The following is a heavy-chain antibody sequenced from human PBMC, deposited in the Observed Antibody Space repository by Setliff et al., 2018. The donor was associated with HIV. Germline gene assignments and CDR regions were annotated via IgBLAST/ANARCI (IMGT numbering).Heavy chain of an antibody. CDR2: INPNSGGT. Sequence: ASVKVSCKASGYTFTGYYMHWVRQAPGQGLEWMGWINPNSGGTNYAQKFQGRVTMTTDTSTTSAYLELRSLRPDDTAVYFCARNKLSDAFDVWGPGTMVTVSS. D-gene: IGHD1-1*01. V-gene: IGHV1-2*02. J-gene: IGHJ3*01. CDR1: GYTFTGYY. CDR3: ARNKLSDAFDV.